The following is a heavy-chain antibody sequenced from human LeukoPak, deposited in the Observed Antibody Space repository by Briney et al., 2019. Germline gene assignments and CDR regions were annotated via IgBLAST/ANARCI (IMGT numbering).Heavy chain of an antibody. CDR2: IKQDGSEK. J-gene: IGHJ3*02. V-gene: IGHV3-7*01. CDR3: ARDTETYYDFWSGYPDPDAFDI. CDR1: GFTFSSYW. D-gene: IGHD3-3*01. Sequence: GGSLRLSCAASGFTFSSYWMSWVRQAPGKGLEWVANIKQDGSEKYYVDSVKGRFTISRDNAKNSLYLQMNSLRAEDTAVYYCARDTETYYDFWSGYPDPDAFDIWGQGTMVTVSS.